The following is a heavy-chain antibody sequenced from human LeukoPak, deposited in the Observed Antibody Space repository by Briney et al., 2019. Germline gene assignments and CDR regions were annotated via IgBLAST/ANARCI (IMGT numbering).Heavy chain of an antibody. D-gene: IGHD3-3*01. CDR3: ARGSSTQWLLSLGYYYGMDV. CDR2: IIPILGIA. J-gene: IGHJ6*02. Sequence: SVKVSCKASGGTFSSYTISWVRQAPGQGLEWMGRIIPILGIANYAQKFQGRVTITADKSTSTAYMELSSLRSEDTAVYYCARGSSTQWLLSLGYYYGMDVWGQGTTVTVS. CDR1: GGTFSSYT. V-gene: IGHV1-69*02.